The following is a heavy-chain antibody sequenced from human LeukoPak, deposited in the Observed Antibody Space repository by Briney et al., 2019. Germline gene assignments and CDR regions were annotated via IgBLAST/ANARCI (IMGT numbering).Heavy chain of an antibody. CDR1: GSTFSSYA. D-gene: IGHD3-22*01. CDR2: ISGSGGST. Sequence: GGSLRLSCAASGSTFSSYAMSWVRQAPGKGLEWVSAISGSGGSTYYADSVKGRFTISRDNSKNTLYLQMNSLRAEDTAVYYCAKDQAPNYYDSSGYWPFDYWGQGTLVTVSS. CDR3: AKDQAPNYYDSSGYWPFDY. J-gene: IGHJ4*02. V-gene: IGHV3-23*01.